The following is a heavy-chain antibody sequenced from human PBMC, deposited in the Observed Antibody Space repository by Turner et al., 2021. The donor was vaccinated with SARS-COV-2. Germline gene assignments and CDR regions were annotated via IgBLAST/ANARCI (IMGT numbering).Heavy chain of an antibody. V-gene: IGHV3-53*01. D-gene: IGHD4-17*01. CDR3: ARDYGDYYFDY. J-gene: IGHJ4*02. Sequence: EVQLVASGVGLIQPGGSLRPSCVGSGFIVSSNYMSCVRQAQGKGLEWVIVIYSGGSTYYADSVKGLFTISRDNSKNTLYLQMNSLRAEDTAVYYCARDYGDYYFDYWGQGTLVTVSS. CDR2: IYSGGST. CDR1: GFIVSSNY.